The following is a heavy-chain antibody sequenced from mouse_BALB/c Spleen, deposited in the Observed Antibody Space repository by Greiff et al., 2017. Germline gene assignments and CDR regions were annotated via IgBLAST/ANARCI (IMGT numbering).Heavy chain of an antibody. CDR3: ARGRGGWFAY. V-gene: IGHV7-1*02. CDR1: GFTFSDFY. CDR2: SRNKANDYTT. Sequence: EVKLMESGGGLVQPGGSLRLSCATSGFTFSDFYMEWVRQPPGKRLEWIGASRNKANDYTTEYSASVKGRFIVSRDTSQSILYLQMNALRAEDTAIYYCARGRGGWFAYWGQGTLVTVSA. J-gene: IGHJ3*01.